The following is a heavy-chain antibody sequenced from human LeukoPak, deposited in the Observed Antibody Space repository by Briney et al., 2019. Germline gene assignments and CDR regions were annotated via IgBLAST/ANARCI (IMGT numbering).Heavy chain of an antibody. V-gene: IGHV4-4*09. CDR3: ARHVWRGYYFDY. D-gene: IGHD3-3*02. Sequence: PSETLSLTCTVSGRSISSYYWSWIRQPPGKGLEWIGYIYTSGSTNYNPSLKSRVTISVDTSKNQFSLKLSSVTAADTAVYYCARHVWRGYYFDYWGQGTLVTVSS. CDR2: IYTSGST. CDR1: GRSISSYY. J-gene: IGHJ4*02.